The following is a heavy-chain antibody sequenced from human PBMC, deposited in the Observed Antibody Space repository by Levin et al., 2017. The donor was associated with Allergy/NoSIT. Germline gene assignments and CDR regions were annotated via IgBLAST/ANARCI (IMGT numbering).Heavy chain of an antibody. D-gene: IGHD1-1*01. J-gene: IGHJ4*02. CDR1: GFTFSNAW. V-gene: IGHV3-15*01. Sequence: LSLTCAASGFTFSNAWMSWVRQAPGKGLEWVGRIKSKTDGGTTDYAAPVKGRFIISRDDSKNTLYLQMNSLKTEDTAVYYCTTESGTDVRYWGQGTLVTVSS. CDR2: IKSKTDGGTT. CDR3: TTESGTDVRY.